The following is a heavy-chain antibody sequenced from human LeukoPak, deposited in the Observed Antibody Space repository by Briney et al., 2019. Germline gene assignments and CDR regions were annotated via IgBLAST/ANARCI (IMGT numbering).Heavy chain of an antibody. CDR1: GYSISSGYY. CDR3: ARGSPLVATDY. D-gene: IGHD5-12*01. J-gene: IGHJ4*02. Sequence: SETLSLTCTVSGYSISSGYYWGWIRQPPGKGLEWIGSIYHSGRTFYNPSLKSRVTISVDTSKNQFSLKLSSVTAADTAVYYCARGSPLVATDYWGQGTLVTVSS. CDR2: IYHSGRT. V-gene: IGHV4-38-2*02.